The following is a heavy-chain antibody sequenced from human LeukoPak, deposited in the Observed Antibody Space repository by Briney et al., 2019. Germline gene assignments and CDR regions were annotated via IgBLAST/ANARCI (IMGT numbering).Heavy chain of an antibody. CDR2: ISGGGGST. Sequence: GGSLRLSCAASGFTFSSYAMTWVRHAPGKGLEWVSAISGGGGSTYHADSVKGRFTIPRDNSKNTLYLQMDSLRAEDTAVYYCANSYTSSSRTPFDCWGQGTLVTVSS. D-gene: IGHD6-6*01. CDR3: ANSYTSSSRTPFDC. CDR1: GFTFSSYA. V-gene: IGHV3-23*01. J-gene: IGHJ4*02.